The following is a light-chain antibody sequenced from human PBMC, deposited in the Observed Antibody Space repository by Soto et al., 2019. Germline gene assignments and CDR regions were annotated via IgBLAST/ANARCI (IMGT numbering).Light chain of an antibody. CDR3: QQRSNWPPVFT. V-gene: IGKV3-11*01. Sequence: EIVLTQSPATLSLSPGERATLSCRASQSVSSYLAWYQQKPGQAPRLLIYDASSRATGIPARFSGSGSGTDFTLTISSLEPEDFAVYYCQQRSNWPPVFTFGSGTKVDIK. CDR2: DAS. CDR1: QSVSSY. J-gene: IGKJ3*01.